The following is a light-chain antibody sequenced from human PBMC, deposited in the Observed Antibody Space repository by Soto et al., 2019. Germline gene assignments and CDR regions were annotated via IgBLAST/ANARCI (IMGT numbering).Light chain of an antibody. Sequence: EIVLTQSPATLSSFPGDRVTLSCRASQYINTRLAWYQPRPGQAPRLLIYQTSIRAAGIPASVSASVTGTGCTRTISDLQPEDCSVNYCHPRQSWARTLGPGTKVDIK. CDR1: QYINTR. J-gene: IGKJ1*01. CDR3: HPRQSWART. V-gene: IGKV3-11*01. CDR2: QTS.